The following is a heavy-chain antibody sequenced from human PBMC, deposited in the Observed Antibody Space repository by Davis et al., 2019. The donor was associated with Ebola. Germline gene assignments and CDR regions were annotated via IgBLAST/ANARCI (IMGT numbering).Heavy chain of an antibody. CDR2: ISSSSSTI. V-gene: IGHV3-48*01. CDR3: ARERYNWNLGGSYFDY. J-gene: IGHJ4*02. D-gene: IGHD1-20*01. CDR1: GFTFSSYS. Sequence: GESLKISCAASGFTFSSYSMNWVRQAPGKGLEWVSYISSSSSTIYYADSVKGRFTISRDNSKNTLYLQMNSLRAEDTAVYYCARERYNWNLGGSYFDYWGQGTLVTVSS.